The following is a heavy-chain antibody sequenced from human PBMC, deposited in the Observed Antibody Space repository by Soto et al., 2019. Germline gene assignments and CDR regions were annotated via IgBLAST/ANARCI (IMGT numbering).Heavy chain of an antibody. CDR1: DGSISSYY. Sequence: SETLSLTCTVSDGSISSYYWSWIRQPPGKGLEWIGYIYYSGSTNYNPSLKSRVTISVDTSKNQFSLKLSSVTAADTAVYYCASGVRGGTTIDYWGQGTLITVSS. J-gene: IGHJ4*02. CDR3: ASGVRGGTTIDY. CDR2: IYYSGST. D-gene: IGHD3-10*01. V-gene: IGHV4-59*01.